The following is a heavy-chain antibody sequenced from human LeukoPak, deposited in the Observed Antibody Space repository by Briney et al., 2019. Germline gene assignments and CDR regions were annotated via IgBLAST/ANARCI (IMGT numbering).Heavy chain of an antibody. CDR3: ARNSCGTPTINWFDP. J-gene: IGHJ5*02. CDR1: GGSISSYY. CDR2: IYYSGST. Sequence: SETLSLTCTVSGGSISSYYWGWIRQPPGKGLEWIGSIYYSGSTYYNPSLKSRVTISVDTSKNQFSLKLSSVTAADTAVYYCARNSCGTPTINWFDPWGQGTLVTVSS. D-gene: IGHD5-18*01. V-gene: IGHV4-39*01.